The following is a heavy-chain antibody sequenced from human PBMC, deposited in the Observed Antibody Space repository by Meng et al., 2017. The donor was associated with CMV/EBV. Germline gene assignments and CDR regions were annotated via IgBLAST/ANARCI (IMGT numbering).Heavy chain of an antibody. Sequence: GGSLRLSCAASGFTVSSNYMSWIRQAPGPGLEWVSVIYSGGSTYYADSVKGRFTISRDNSKNTLYLQMNSLRAEDTAVYYCARDHVVATIMYVAAYYYGMDVWGQGTTVTVSS. V-gene: IGHV3-66*02. CDR2: IYSGGST. CDR3: ARDHVVATIMYVAAYYYGMDV. D-gene: IGHD5-12*01. J-gene: IGHJ6*02. CDR1: GFTVSSNY.